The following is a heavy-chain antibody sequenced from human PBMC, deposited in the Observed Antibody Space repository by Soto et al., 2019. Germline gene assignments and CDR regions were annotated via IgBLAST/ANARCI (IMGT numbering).Heavy chain of an antibody. CDR2: ISGSGTST. CDR1: GFTVSSNY. Sequence: GGSLRLSCAASGFTVSSNYMSWVRQAPGKGLEWVSSISGSGTSTYYTDSLKGRFTISRDNSKNTLYLQMNSLRAEDTAVYYCANWGKSGSDYWGQGTLVTVSS. CDR3: ANWGKSGSDY. J-gene: IGHJ4*02. V-gene: IGHV3-23*01. D-gene: IGHD3-16*01.